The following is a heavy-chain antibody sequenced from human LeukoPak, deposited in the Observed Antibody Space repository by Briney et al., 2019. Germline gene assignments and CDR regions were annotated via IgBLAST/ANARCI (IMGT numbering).Heavy chain of an antibody. V-gene: IGHV1-46*01. CDR3: ARDRGEGYYFDY. Sequence: ASVKVSCKASGYTFTSYYMHWVRQAPGQGLEWMGGINPSGGSTSYAQKFQGRLTITRDTSTSTVYMELSSLRSEDTAVYYCARDRGEGYYFDYWGQGTLVTVSS. CDR1: GYTFTSYY. CDR2: INPSGGST. J-gene: IGHJ4*02. D-gene: IGHD3-10*01.